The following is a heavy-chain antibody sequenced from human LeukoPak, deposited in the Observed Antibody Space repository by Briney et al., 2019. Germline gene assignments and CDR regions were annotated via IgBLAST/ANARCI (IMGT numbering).Heavy chain of an antibody. J-gene: IGHJ4*02. Sequence: GGSLRLSCAASGFTFSNSWMNWVRQAPGKGLEWVSYISSSSDTIYYADSVKGRFTIFRDNAKNSLYLQMNSLRAEDTAVYYCATGLYGDSVAVDYWGQGTLVTVSS. D-gene: IGHD4-17*01. CDR3: ATGLYGDSVAVDY. V-gene: IGHV3-48*01. CDR1: GFTFSNSW. CDR2: ISSSSDTI.